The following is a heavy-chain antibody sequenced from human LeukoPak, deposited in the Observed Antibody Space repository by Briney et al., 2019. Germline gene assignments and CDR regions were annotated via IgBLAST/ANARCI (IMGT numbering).Heavy chain of an antibody. J-gene: IGHJ4*02. CDR2: IRYDGSNK. CDR1: GFTFSSYG. Sequence: GRSLRLSCAASGFTFSSYGMHWVRQAPGKGLEWVAVIRYDGSNKYSADSVKGRFTISRDNSKNTLYLQMNSLRAEDTAVYYCARDRGYYDSSGHFDYWGQGTLVTVSS. CDR3: ARDRGYYDSSGHFDY. V-gene: IGHV3-33*01. D-gene: IGHD3-22*01.